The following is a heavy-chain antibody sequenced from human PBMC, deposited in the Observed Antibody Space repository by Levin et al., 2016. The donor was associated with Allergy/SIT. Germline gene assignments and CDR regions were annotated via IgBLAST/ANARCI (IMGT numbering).Heavy chain of an antibody. V-gene: IGHV1-8*01. CDR2: MHPTSGNS. J-gene: IGHJ4*02. Sequence: ASVKVSCKASGYTFTSYAVNWVRQATGQGLEWMGWMHPTSGNSGYAQKFRGRVTMTRNTSINTAYMELSSLRSEDTAVYYCATGDSARGFSHFDYWGQGTLVTGSS. CDR1: GYTFTSYA. CDR3: ATGDSARGFSHFDY. D-gene: IGHD3-10*01.